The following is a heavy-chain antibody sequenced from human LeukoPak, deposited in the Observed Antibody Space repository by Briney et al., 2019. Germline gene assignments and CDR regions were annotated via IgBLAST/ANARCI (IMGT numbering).Heavy chain of an antibody. CDR3: AKAHCSSTSCSRADN. V-gene: IGHV3-23*01. Sequence: GGSLRLSCAASGFTFTRNAMAWVRQAPGKGLEWVSDIDGSGGTTFYADSVKGRVTISRVQSTNTVYLQMNSLRADDTAVYYCAKAHCSSTSCSRADNWGQGTLVTVSS. CDR2: IDGSGGTT. J-gene: IGHJ4*02. D-gene: IGHD2-2*01. CDR1: GFTFTRNA.